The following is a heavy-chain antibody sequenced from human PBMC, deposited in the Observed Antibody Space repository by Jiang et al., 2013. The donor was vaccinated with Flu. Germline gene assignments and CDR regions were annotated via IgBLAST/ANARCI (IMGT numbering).Heavy chain of an antibody. CDR3: AITLKSGSYNYFDY. D-gene: IGHD1-26*01. CDR1: GYTFAHYW. V-gene: IGHV5-51*01. J-gene: IGHJ4*02. Sequence: GAEVKKPGESLKISCKGSGYTFAHYWIGWVRQTPGKGLEWMGIIYPDDSNARYSPSFEGQVTMSADKSISTAYLQWSSLKASDTAMYYCAITLKSGSYNYFDYWGQGTLVTVSS. CDR2: IYPDDSNA.